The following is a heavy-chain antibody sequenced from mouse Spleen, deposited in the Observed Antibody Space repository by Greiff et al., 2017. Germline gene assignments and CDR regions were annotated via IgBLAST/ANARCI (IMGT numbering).Heavy chain of an antibody. D-gene: IGHD1-1*01. CDR2: IYPFNGGT. Sequence: SGPELVKPGASVKISCKASGYTFTDYNMHWVKQSHGKSLEWIGYIYPFNGGTSYNQKFKGKATLTVDKSSSTAYMHLSSLTSEDSAVYYCARSGDYSYAMDYWGQGTSVTVSS. J-gene: IGHJ4*01. CDR3: ARSGDYSYAMDY. V-gene: IGHV1S29*02. CDR1: GYTFTDYN.